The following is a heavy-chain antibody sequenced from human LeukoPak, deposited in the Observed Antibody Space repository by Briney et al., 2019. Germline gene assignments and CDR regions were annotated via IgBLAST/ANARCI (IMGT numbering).Heavy chain of an antibody. Sequence: PGGSLRLSCAASGFTFSSYAMSWVRQAPGKGLEWVSAISGSGGSTYYADSVKGRFTISRDNSKNTLYLQMNSLRAEDTAVYYCAKGTMSSGWFKVAFDIWGQGTMVTVSS. V-gene: IGHV3-23*01. CDR3: AKGTMSSGWFKVAFDI. CDR1: GFTFSSYA. J-gene: IGHJ3*02. CDR2: ISGSGGST. D-gene: IGHD6-19*01.